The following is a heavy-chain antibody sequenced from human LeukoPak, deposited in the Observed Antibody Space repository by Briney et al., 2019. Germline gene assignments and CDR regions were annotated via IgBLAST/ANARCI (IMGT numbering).Heavy chain of an antibody. CDR3: ARGRTPLLRAYYYYYYYMDV. CDR2: ISQSGST. V-gene: IGHV4-34*01. Sequence: SETLSLTCAVYGGSFSGYYWSWIRQPPGKGLEWIGEISQSGSTNYNPSLKSRVTISVDTSKNQFSLKLSSVTAADTAVYYCARGRTPLLRAYYYYYYYMDVWGKGTTVTVSS. CDR1: GGSFSGYY. J-gene: IGHJ6*03. D-gene: IGHD2/OR15-2a*01.